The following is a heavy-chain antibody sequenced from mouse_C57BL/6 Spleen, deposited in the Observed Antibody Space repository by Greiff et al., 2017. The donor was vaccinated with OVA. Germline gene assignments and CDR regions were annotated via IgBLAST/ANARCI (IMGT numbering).Heavy chain of an antibody. CDR2: IDPSDSET. V-gene: IGHV1-52*01. CDR3: ARSYCSSYFDD. D-gene: IGHD1-1*01. J-gene: IGHJ2*01. Sequence: QVQLQQPGAELVRPGSSVKLSCKASGYTFTSYWMHWVKQRPIQGLEWIGNIDPSDSETYYNQKFKDKATLTVDKSSSTAYMQLSSLTSEDSAVEYCARSYCSSYFDDWGQGTTLTVSS. CDR1: GYTFTSYW.